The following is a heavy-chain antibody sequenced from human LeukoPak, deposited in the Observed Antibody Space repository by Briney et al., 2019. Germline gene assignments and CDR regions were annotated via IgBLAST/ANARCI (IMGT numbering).Heavy chain of an antibody. D-gene: IGHD2-21*02. V-gene: IGHV4-31*03. J-gene: IGHJ4*02. CDR2: IYHSGRT. CDR1: GGSISSEGFY. CDR3: ARVVTSSLYFFDY. Sequence: PSRTLSLTCSVSGGSISSEGFYWSWIRQHPGKGLEWIAYIYHSGRTYYNPSLKSRLTISVDTSKNQFSMSLKSVTAADTAVYYCARVVTSSLYFFDYWGQGTLVSVSS.